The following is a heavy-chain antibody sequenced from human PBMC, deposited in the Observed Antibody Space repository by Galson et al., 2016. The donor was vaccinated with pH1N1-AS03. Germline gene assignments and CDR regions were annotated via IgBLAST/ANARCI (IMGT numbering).Heavy chain of an antibody. D-gene: IGHD6-13*01. CDR3: AKVMHGYGSSWSNFFDH. V-gene: IGHV3-23*01. CDR2: ISGSGDNT. J-gene: IGHJ4*02. CDR1: GFTFNCA. Sequence: SLRLSCAASGFTFNCAMSWVRQAPGRGLEWVSAISGSGDNTFYEDSVRGRFTIFRDNSENTLYLQMNNLRAEDTAVYYCAKVMHGYGSSWSNFFDHWGQGTLVTVSS.